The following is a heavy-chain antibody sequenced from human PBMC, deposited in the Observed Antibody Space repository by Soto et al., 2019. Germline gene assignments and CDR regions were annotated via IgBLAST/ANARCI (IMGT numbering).Heavy chain of an antibody. Sequence: EVQLVESGGGLVKPGGSLRLSCAASGFTFSSYSMNWVRQAPGKGLEWVSSISSSSSYIYYADSVKGRFTISRDNAKNSLYLQMNSLRAEDTAVYYCARWPRRGYCSGGSCYSPTFDYWGQGTLVTVSS. D-gene: IGHD2-15*01. J-gene: IGHJ4*02. CDR2: ISSSSSYI. CDR3: ARWPRRGYCSGGSCYSPTFDY. CDR1: GFTFSSYS. V-gene: IGHV3-21*01.